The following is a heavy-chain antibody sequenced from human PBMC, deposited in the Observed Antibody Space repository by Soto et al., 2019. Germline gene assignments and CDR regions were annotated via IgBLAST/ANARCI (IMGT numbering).Heavy chain of an antibody. CDR3: AKDILHGDYGDYVGAFDI. V-gene: IGHV3-9*01. J-gene: IGHJ3*02. Sequence: DVQLVESGGGLVQPGRSLRLSCAASGFTFDDYAMHWVRQAPGKGLEWVSGISWNSGSIGYADSVKGRFTISRDNAKNSLFLRMNSLRAEDTALYYCAKDILHGDYGDYVGAFDIWGQGTMVTVAS. D-gene: IGHD4-17*01. CDR2: ISWNSGSI. CDR1: GFTFDDYA.